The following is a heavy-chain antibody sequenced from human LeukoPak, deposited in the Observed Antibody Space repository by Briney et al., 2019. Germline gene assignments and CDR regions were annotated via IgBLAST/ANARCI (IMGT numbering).Heavy chain of an antibody. CDR2: IKQDGSEN. J-gene: IGHJ5*02. Sequence: GGSLRLSCAASGSTFSAYWMTWVRQTPGEGLGPVANIKQDGSENNYVDSVKGRFTISRDNAKNSLYLQMNSLRSEDTAVYYCARYSSSSGWLDPWGQGTLVTVSS. V-gene: IGHV3-7*01. D-gene: IGHD6-6*01. CDR3: ARYSSSSGWLDP. CDR1: GSTFSAYW.